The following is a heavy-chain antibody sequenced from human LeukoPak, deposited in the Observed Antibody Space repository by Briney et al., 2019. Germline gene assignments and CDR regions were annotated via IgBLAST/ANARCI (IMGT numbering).Heavy chain of an antibody. CDR2: INHSGST. Sequence: PSETLPLTCVVYGGSFSGYYCSWIRQPPGKGLEWIGEINHSGSTNYNPSLKSRVTISVDTSKNQFFLKLSSVTAADTAVYYCAVAGRWELLPDYWGQGTLVTVSS. V-gene: IGHV4-34*01. CDR3: AVAGRWELLPDY. J-gene: IGHJ4*02. CDR1: GGSFSGYY. D-gene: IGHD1-26*01.